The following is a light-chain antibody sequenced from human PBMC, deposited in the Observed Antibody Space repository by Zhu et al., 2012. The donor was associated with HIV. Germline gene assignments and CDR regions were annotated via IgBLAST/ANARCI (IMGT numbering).Light chain of an antibody. J-gene: IGKJ3*01. CDR1: HSVSST. CDR2: GAF. CDR3: QQYGDSVT. V-gene: IGKV3-15*01. Sequence: EIVMTQSPATLSVSPGETATLSCRASHSVSSTLAWYQQKPGQAPRLLIYGAFTRATGIPARFSGRGSGTDFTLTIRRLEPEDFAVYYCQQYGDSVTFGPGTRVDFK.